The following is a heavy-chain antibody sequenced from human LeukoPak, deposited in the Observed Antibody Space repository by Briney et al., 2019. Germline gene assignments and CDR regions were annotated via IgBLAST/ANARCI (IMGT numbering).Heavy chain of an antibody. Sequence: RLNYAASGLTNTYYAMIGQRLTAGKEKDYLSVLIRSSGSTDYADSVKGRFTISRDTSKNTLFLQMNSLRAEDTAIYYCAKGAYDYIEIVYFDSWGQGTLVTVSS. J-gene: IGHJ4*02. CDR3: AKGAYDYIEIVYFDS. V-gene: IGHV3-23*01. D-gene: IGHD5-12*01. CDR1: GLTNTYYA. CDR2: LIRSSGST.